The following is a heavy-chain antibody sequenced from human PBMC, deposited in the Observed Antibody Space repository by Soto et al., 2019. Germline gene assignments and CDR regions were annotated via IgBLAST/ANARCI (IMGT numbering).Heavy chain of an antibody. J-gene: IGHJ6*02. V-gene: IGHV3-33*01. D-gene: IGHD6-19*01. Sequence: GGSLRLSCAASGFTFSSYGMHWVRQAPGKGLEWVAVIWYDGSNKYYADSVKGRFTISRDNSKNTLYLQMNSLRAEDTAVYYCARDHRQQWLVNYYYGMDVWGQGTTVTVSS. CDR1: GFTFSSYG. CDR2: IWYDGSNK. CDR3: ARDHRQQWLVNYYYGMDV.